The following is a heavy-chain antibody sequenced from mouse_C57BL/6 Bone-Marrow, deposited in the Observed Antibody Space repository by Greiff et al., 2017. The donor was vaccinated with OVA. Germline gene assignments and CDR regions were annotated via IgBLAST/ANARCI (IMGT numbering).Heavy chain of an antibody. CDR3: ARCPLYDGYYVRFAY. CDR2: IYPGSGNT. Sequence: VKLMESGPELVKPGASVKISCKASGYSFTSYYIHWVKQRPGQGLEWIGWIYPGSGNTKYNEKFKGKATLTADTSSSTAYMQLSSLTSEDSAVYYCARCPLYDGYYVRFAYWGQGTLVTVSA. V-gene: IGHV1-66*01. CDR1: GYSFTSYY. D-gene: IGHD2-3*01. J-gene: IGHJ3*01.